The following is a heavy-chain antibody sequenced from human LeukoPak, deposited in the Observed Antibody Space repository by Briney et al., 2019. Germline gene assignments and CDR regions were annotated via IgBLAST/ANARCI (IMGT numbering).Heavy chain of an antibody. CDR3: ARGAYSYGY. CDR1: GFTFSSYW. J-gene: IGHJ4*02. D-gene: IGHD5-18*01. Sequence: GGSLRLSCAASGFTFSSYWMNWVRQAPGKGLEWVANIKQDGSENYYVDSVKGRFTISRDNAKNSLYLQMNSMRAEDTAVHYCARGAYSYGYWGQGTLVTVSS. V-gene: IGHV3-7*04. CDR2: IKQDGSEN.